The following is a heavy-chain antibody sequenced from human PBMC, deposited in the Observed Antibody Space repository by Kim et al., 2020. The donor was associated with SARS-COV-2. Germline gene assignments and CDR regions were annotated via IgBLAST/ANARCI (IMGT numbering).Heavy chain of an antibody. V-gene: IGHV3-30*18. CDR2: ISYDGSSK. CDR3: AKASDVQWLIVY. D-gene: IGHD6-19*01. CDR1: GFTFSSYG. J-gene: IGHJ4*02. Sequence: GGSLRLSCAASGFTFSSYGMHWVRQAPGKGLEWVAVISYDGSSKYYADSVKGRFTISRDNSKNTLYLQMNSLRAEDTAVYYCAKASDVQWLIVYWGQGT.